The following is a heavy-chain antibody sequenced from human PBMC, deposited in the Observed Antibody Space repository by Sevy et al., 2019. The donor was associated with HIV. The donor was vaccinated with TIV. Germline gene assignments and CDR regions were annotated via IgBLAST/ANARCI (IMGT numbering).Heavy chain of an antibody. Sequence: GGSLRLSCAASGFNFSIYGMHWVRQAPGKGLEWVALIWYDGSNKYYADSVKGRFTISRDNSKNTLSLQMNSLRAEHTAVYYCVRGRDYGNFDYWGQGTLVTVSS. J-gene: IGHJ4*02. D-gene: IGHD4-17*01. V-gene: IGHV3-33*01. CDR2: IWYDGSNK. CDR1: GFNFSIYG. CDR3: VRGRDYGNFDY.